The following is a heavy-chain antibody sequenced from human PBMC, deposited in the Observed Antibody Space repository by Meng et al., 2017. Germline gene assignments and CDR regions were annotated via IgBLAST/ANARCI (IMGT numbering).Heavy chain of an antibody. V-gene: IGHV1-3*01. CDR1: GYTFTTYA. J-gene: IGHJ4*02. CDR2: INAGNSDT. Sequence: VQLGQAGAAVKKPGASVKVSCKASGYTFTTYAIHWVRQAPGQRLEWMGWINAGNSDTKYSQKLQGRVTITRDTSASTVYMEVSSLRSEDTGVYYCARAIAVSGTGRFDYWGQGTLVTVSS. D-gene: IGHD6-19*01. CDR3: ARAIAVSGTGRFDY.